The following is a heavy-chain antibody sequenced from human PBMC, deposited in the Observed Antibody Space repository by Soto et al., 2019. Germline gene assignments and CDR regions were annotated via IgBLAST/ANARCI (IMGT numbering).Heavy chain of an antibody. J-gene: IGHJ5*02. V-gene: IGHV3-74*01. Sequence: EVQLVESGGGLVQPGGSLRLSCAASGFTFSSYWMHWVRQAPGKGLVWVSRINSDGSSTSYADSVKGRFTISRDNAKNTLYLQMNSLRAEDTAVYYCARDLEEQWQVGWFDPWGQGTLVNVSS. CDR3: ARDLEEQWQVGWFDP. CDR2: INSDGSST. CDR1: GFTFSSYW. D-gene: IGHD6-19*01.